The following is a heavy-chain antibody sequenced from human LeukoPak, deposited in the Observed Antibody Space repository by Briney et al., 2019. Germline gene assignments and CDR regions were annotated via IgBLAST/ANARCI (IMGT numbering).Heavy chain of an antibody. J-gene: IGHJ4*02. Sequence: GGSLRLSCAASGFTFSNAWMSWVRQAPGKGLEWVSYISSSGSTIYYADSVKGRFTISRDNAKNSLYLQMNSLRAEDTAVYYCARERYYGSGSSPLGYWGQGTLVTVSS. CDR2: ISSSGSTI. CDR3: ARERYYGSGSSPLGY. V-gene: IGHV3-11*04. CDR1: GFTFSNAW. D-gene: IGHD3-10*01.